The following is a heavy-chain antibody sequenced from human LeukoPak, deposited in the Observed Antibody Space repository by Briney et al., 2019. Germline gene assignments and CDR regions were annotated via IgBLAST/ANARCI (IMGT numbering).Heavy chain of an antibody. CDR2: IHPNTGGT. V-gene: IGHV1-2*02. CDR3: ARGTAAATAISDY. J-gene: IGHJ4*02. D-gene: IGHD1-26*01. CDR1: GYTFTAYY. Sequence: GASVTVSCKTSGYTFTAYYVHWVRQAPGQGLEWMGWIHPNTGGTNTAQKFQGRVTMTRDTSISTANMELSRLTSDDTALYYCARGTAAATAISDYWGQGTLVTVSS.